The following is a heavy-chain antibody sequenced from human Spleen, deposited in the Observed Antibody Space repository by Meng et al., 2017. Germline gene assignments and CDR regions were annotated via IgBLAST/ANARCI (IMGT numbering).Heavy chain of an antibody. J-gene: IGHJ4*02. CDR2: INSDGSTS. D-gene: IGHD5-24*01. Sequence: GESLKISCAASGFIFSNYWMHWVRQAPGKGLVWVSRINSDGSTSDYADSAKGRFTISRDNAKNTLYLQLNSLRVEDTGVYYSAAGMAVWGQGTLVTVSS. CDR3: AAGMAV. V-gene: IGHV3-74*01. CDR1: GFIFSNYW.